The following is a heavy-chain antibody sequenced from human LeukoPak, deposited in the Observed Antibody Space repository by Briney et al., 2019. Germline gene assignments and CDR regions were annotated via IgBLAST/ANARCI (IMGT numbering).Heavy chain of an antibody. J-gene: IGHJ4*02. CDR3: ARVLGYCSSTSCPWPDY. V-gene: IGHV1-2*02. Sequence: ASVKVSCKDSGYTFTGYYMHWVRQAPGQGLERMGWINPNSGGINYAQKFQGRVTMTRDTSISTAYMELSRLRSDDTAVYYCARVLGYCSSTSCPWPDYWGQGTLVSVSS. CDR2: INPNSGGI. CDR1: GYTFTGYY. D-gene: IGHD2-2*01.